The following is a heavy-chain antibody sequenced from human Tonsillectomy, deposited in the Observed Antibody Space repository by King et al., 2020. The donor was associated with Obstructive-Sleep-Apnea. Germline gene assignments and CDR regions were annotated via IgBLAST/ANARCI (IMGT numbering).Heavy chain of an antibody. J-gene: IGHJ4*02. CDR2: IYPGGNT. CDR3: ARGAVTGYYFDY. CDR1: GGSISDSNW. Sequence: QLQESGPGLVKPSGTLSLTCAVSGGSISDSNWWTWVRQPPGKGLEWIGEIYPGGNTNYNPSLKSRVTISVDKSRIQFSLRLTSVTAADTAVYYCARGAVTGYYFDYWGQGTLVPVSS. V-gene: IGHV4-4*02. D-gene: IGHD3-9*01.